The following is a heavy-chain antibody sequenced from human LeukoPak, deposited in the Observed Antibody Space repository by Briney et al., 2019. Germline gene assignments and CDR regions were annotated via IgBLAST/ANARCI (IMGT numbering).Heavy chain of an antibody. CDR1: GYSFTSYW. J-gene: IGHJ4*02. CDR2: IYPGDSDT. D-gene: IGHD3-22*01. Sequence: GESLEISCKGSGYSFTSYWIGWVRQMPGKGLEWMGIIYPGDSDTRYSPSFQGQVTISADKSISTAYLQWSSLKASDTAMYYCASGGYYYDSSGFFDYWGQGTLVTVSS. V-gene: IGHV5-51*01. CDR3: ASGGYYYDSSGFFDY.